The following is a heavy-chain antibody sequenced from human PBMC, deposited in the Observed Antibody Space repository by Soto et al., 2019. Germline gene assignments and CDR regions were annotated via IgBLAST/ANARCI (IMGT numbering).Heavy chain of an antibody. CDR3: ARREVDCSGGSCFSY. J-gene: IGHJ4*02. Sequence: SETLSLTCAVYGGSFSGYYWSWIRQPPGKGLEWIGEINHSGSTNYNPSLKSRVTISVDTSKNQFSLKLSSVTAADTAVYYCARREVDCSGGSCFSYWGQGTLVTVSS. CDR2: INHSGST. CDR1: GGSFSGYY. V-gene: IGHV4-34*01. D-gene: IGHD2-15*01.